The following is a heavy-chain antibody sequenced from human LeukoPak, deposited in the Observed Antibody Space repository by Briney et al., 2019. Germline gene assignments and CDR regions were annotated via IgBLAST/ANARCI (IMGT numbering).Heavy chain of an antibody. V-gene: IGHV3-30-3*01. CDR3: ARDRYYYGSGSYYRVYYYYGMDV. Sequence: GRSLRLSCAASGFTFSSYAMHRVRQAPGKGLEWVAVISYDGSNKYYADSVKGRFTISRDNSKNTLYLQMNSLRAEDTAVYYCARDRYYYGSGSYYRVYYYYGMDVWGQGTTVTVSS. CDR1: GFTFSSYA. J-gene: IGHJ6*02. CDR2: ISYDGSNK. D-gene: IGHD3-10*01.